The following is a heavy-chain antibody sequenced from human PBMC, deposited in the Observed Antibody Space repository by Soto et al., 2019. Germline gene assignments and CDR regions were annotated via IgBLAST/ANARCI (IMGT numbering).Heavy chain of an antibody. CDR3: TRGQRQRRDIHH. J-gene: IGHJ1*01. D-gene: IGHD6-25*01. Sequence: RGSLRLSWAASEFPFRSYNMSWIRQVPGKGLEWVAYITTSGSATSYADSVKGRFTVSWDNAKQSLSLQMTSLRVDDMAVDYCTRGQRQRRDIHHGGQGTLVTVS. CDR1: EFPFRSYN. V-gene: IGHV3-11*01. CDR2: ITTSGSAT.